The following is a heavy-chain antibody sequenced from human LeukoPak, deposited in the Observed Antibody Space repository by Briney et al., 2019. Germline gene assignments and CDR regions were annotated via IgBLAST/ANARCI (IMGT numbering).Heavy chain of an antibody. CDR1: GGSFSGYY. D-gene: IGHD3-10*01. Sequence: SETLSLTCAVYGGSFSGYYWSWIRQPPGKGLEWIGYIYYSGSTDYNPSLKSRVTISVDTSKNRFSLKLGSVTAADTAVYYCARTAKTYGSGSYPRHDYWGQGTLVTVSS. CDR2: IYYSGST. J-gene: IGHJ4*02. CDR3: ARTAKTYGSGSYPRHDY. V-gene: IGHV4-59*01.